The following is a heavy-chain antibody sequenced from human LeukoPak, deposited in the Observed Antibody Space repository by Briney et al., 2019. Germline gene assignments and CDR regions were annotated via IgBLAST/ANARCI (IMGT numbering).Heavy chain of an antibody. V-gene: IGHV4-4*02. Sequence: SETLSLTCAVSGGSISSSNWWSWVRQPPGKGLEWIGEIYHSGSTNYNPSLKSRVTISVDKSKNQFSLKLSSVTAADTAVYYCGGGGGTYYYGSGSYYRYWYFDLWGRGTLVTVSS. CDR2: IYHSGST. CDR1: GGSISSSNW. D-gene: IGHD3-10*01. J-gene: IGHJ2*01. CDR3: GGGGGTYYYGSGSYYRYWYFDL.